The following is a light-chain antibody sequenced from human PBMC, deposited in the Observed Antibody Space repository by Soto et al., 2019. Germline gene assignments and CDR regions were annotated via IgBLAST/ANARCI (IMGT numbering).Light chain of an antibody. CDR3: LHYNNGPR. Sequence: VMTQSPLTLSVSPGEGAPLSCRASQTINNNLAWYQQKPGQAPRLLIYGASRRATGVPARFSGSGSGTEFTLTISSLQSEDFAVYYCLHYNNGPRFGQGTKVDIK. CDR2: GAS. CDR1: QTINNN. V-gene: IGKV3-15*01. J-gene: IGKJ1*01.